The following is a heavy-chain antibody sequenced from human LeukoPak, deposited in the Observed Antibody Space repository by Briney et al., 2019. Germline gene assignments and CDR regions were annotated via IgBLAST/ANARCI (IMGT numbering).Heavy chain of an antibody. V-gene: IGHV1-18*04. Sequence: ASVKVSCRASGYTFTSYYMHWVRPAPGQGLEWMGWISAYNGNTNCAQKLQGRVTMTTDTSTSTAYMELRSLRSDDTAVYYCARVYGSGSHFDYWGQGTLVTVSS. J-gene: IGHJ4*02. CDR3: ARVYGSGSHFDY. D-gene: IGHD3-10*01. CDR1: GYTFTSYY. CDR2: ISAYNGNT.